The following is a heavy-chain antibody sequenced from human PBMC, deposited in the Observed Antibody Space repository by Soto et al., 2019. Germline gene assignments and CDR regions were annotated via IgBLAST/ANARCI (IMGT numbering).Heavy chain of an antibody. Sequence: QVQLVQSGAEMKRPGASVILSCKASGYIFTTYSIHWVRQTAGQGLEWMAKVDPRDGSTGYAQKFRGGVSRAWDTSTGTVSMEVSSLTSDDTATYYCARVRSSGREFDYWGQGTQVTVSS. V-gene: IGHV1-46*01. CDR3: ARVRSSGREFDY. J-gene: IGHJ4*02. D-gene: IGHD6-25*01. CDR2: VDPRDGST. CDR1: GYIFTTYS.